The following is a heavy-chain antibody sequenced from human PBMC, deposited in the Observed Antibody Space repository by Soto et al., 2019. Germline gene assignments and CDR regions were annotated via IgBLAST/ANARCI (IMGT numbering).Heavy chain of an antibody. CDR1: GFTFSSYG. CDR3: VSLFSRSPFDY. J-gene: IGHJ4*02. CDR2: IWYDGSNK. Sequence: PGGSLRLSCAASGFTFSSYGMHWVRQAPGKGLEWVAVIWYDGSNKYYADSVKGRFTISRDNSKNTLYLQMNSLRAEDTAVYYCVSLFSRSPFDYWGQGTLVTVSS. V-gene: IGHV3-33*01.